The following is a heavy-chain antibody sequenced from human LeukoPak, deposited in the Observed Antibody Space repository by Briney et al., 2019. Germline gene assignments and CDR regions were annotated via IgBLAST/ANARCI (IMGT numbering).Heavy chain of an antibody. Sequence: GGSLRLSCAASGFTFSSYAMSWVRQAPGKGLEWVSAISGSGGSTYYADSVKGRFTISRDNAKNTLYLQMNSLRAEDTAVYYCARCKYDFWSMCYYYGMDVWGQGTTVTVSS. CDR1: GFTFSSYA. CDR3: ARCKYDFWSMCYYYGMDV. CDR2: ISGSGGST. V-gene: IGHV3-23*01. D-gene: IGHD3-3*01. J-gene: IGHJ6*02.